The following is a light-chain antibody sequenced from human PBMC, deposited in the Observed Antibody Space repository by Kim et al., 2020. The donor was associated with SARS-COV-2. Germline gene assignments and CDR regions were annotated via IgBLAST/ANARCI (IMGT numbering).Light chain of an antibody. J-gene: IGKJ2*01. CDR3: HQYNDWPPGP. CDR1: QNINNY. CDR2: SSS. Sequence: SPRERATLSCRASQNINNYLAWYQQKPGQAPRLLIYSSSTRATGVPDRFSGSGSGTEFTLTINSLQSEDFAVYYCHQYNDWPPGPFGQGTKLEI. V-gene: IGKV3-15*01.